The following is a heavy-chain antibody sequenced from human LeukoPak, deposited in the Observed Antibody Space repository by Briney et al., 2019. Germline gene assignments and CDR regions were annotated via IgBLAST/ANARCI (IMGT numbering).Heavy chain of an antibody. CDR2: IIPIFGTA. J-gene: IGHJ4*02. D-gene: IGHD3-22*01. Sequence: GSSVKVSCKASGGTFSSYAISWVRQAPGQGLEWMGGIIPIFGTANYAQKFQGRVTITADKSTSTAYMELSSLRSEDTAVYYCARGPLTNYYDSSGYLNYWGQGTLVTVSS. V-gene: IGHV1-69*06. CDR1: GGTFSSYA. CDR3: ARGPLTNYYDSSGYLNY.